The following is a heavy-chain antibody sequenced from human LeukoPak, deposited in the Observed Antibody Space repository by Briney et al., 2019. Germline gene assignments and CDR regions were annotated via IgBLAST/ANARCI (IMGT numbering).Heavy chain of an antibody. CDR3: ASPRDSRQDYGMDV. V-gene: IGHV1-46*01. CDR2: INPSGGST. J-gene: IGHJ6*02. Sequence: ASVKVSCKASGYRFTSYDMHWVRQAPGQGLEWMGIINPSGGSTSYAQRFQGRVAMTRDTSTTTVYMEVNSLTSEDTAVYYCASPRDSRQDYGMDVWGQGTTVTVSS. CDR1: GYRFTSYD. D-gene: IGHD2-15*01.